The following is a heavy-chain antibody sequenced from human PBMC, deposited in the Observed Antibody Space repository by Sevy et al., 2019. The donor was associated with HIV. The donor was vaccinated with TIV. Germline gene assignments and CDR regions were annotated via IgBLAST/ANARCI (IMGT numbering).Heavy chain of an antibody. D-gene: IGHD1-26*01. CDR3: VRALLKADSL. CDR2: INEDGSTK. J-gene: IGHJ4*02. CDR1: GFIMRTHW. V-gene: IGHV3-7*01. Sequence: GGSLRLSCAASGFIMRTHWMLWVRQAPGKGLEWVANINEDGSTKYYLDSVKGRFTISRDNAENSVFLQMNSLRVEDTAVYYCVRALLKADSLWDQGTLVTVSS.